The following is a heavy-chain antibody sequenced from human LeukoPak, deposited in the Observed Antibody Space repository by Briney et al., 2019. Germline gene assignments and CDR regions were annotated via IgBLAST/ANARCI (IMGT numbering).Heavy chain of an antibody. J-gene: IGHJ4*02. CDR1: GFTFSSYA. V-gene: IGHV3-23*01. D-gene: IGHD3-16*02. Sequence: GGSLRLSCAASGFTFSSYAMSWVRQAPGKGLEWVSGISGGVGSTYYADSVKGRFTISRDISKNTLYLQMNSLRAEDTAVYYCAKDPFTFGGVIVTRLLWGQGTLVTVSS. CDR2: ISGGVGST. CDR3: AKDPFTFGGVIVTRLL.